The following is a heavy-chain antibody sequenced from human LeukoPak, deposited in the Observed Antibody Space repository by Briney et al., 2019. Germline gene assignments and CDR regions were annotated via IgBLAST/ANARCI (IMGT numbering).Heavy chain of an antibody. CDR3: ARDAYGSGIA. CDR1: GGSISSYY. J-gene: IGHJ5*02. CDR2: IYYSGST. Sequence: SETLSLTCTVSGGSISSYYWSWIRQPPGKGLEWIGYIYYSGSTNYNPSLKSRVTISVDTSKNQFSLKLSSVTAADTAVYYCARDAYGSGIAWGQGTLVTVSS. V-gene: IGHV4-59*01. D-gene: IGHD3-10*01.